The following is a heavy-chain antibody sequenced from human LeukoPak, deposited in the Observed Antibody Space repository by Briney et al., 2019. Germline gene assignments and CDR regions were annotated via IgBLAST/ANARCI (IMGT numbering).Heavy chain of an antibody. CDR2: IYYSGST. D-gene: IGHD5-24*01. J-gene: IGHJ4*02. Sequence: SETLSLTCTVSGGSISSYYWSWIRQPPGKGLEWIGYIYYSGSTNYNPSLKSRVTISVDTSMNQFSLTLSSVTAADTAVYYCARGSSGRWLQSGVDYWGQGTLVTVSS. CDR3: ARGSSGRWLQSGVDY. V-gene: IGHV4-59*08. CDR1: GGSISSYY.